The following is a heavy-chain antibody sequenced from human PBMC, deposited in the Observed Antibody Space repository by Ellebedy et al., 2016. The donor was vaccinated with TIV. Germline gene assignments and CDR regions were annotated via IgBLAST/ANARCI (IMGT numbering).Heavy chain of an antibody. J-gene: IGHJ5*02. Sequence: AASVKVSCKASGYTFSDYDINWVRQATGQRLEWMGWLNTKNNNKAYAQKFQGRLTLTRDTSISTAYMELSSLRSEDTALYYCVRYDYGSGGNWFDPWGQGTQVTVSS. CDR2: LNTKNNNK. CDR1: GYTFSDYD. D-gene: IGHD3-10*01. CDR3: VRYDYGSGGNWFDP. V-gene: IGHV1-8*02.